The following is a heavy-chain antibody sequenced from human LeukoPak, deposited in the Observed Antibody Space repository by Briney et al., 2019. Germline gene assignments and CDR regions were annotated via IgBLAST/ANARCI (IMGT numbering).Heavy chain of an antibody. Sequence: PGGSLRLSCAASGFTFSSYAMHWVRQAPGKGLEYVSAISSNGGSTYYANSVKGRFTISRDNSKNTLYLQMNSLGAEDTAVYYCAKEGYFHSRGYEDYWGQGTLVTVSS. CDR1: GFTFSSYA. CDR2: ISSNGGST. CDR3: AKEGYFHSRGYEDY. J-gene: IGHJ4*02. D-gene: IGHD3-22*01. V-gene: IGHV3-64*01.